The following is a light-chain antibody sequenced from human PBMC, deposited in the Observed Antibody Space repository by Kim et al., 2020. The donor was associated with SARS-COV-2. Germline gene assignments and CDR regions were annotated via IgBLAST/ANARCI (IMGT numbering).Light chain of an antibody. Sequence: AIQLTQSPSSLSASVGDRVTSTCRASQDISSALAWYQQKPGKPPKLLIYDASSLESGVPSRFSGSGSGTDFTLTISSLQAEDFATYYCQQFNSYPYTFGQGTKVDIK. CDR1: QDISSA. CDR3: QQFNSYPYT. J-gene: IGKJ2*01. V-gene: IGKV1-13*02. CDR2: DAS.